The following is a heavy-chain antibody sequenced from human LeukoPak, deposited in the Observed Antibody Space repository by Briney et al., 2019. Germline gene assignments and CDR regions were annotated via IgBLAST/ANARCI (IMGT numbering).Heavy chain of an antibody. J-gene: IGHJ4*02. Sequence: GGSLRLSCAASGFTFSSYAMHWVRQAPGKGLEWVAVISYDGSNKYYADSVKGRFTISRDNSKSTLYLQMNSLRAEDTAVYYCARGAVGYCSGGSCPPFDYWGQGTLVTVSS. CDR1: GFTFSSYA. D-gene: IGHD2-15*01. CDR2: ISYDGSNK. CDR3: ARGAVGYCSGGSCPPFDY. V-gene: IGHV3-30*04.